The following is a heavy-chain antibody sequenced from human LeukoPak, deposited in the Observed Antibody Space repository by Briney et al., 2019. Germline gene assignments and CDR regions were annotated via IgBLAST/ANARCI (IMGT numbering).Heavy chain of an antibody. V-gene: IGHV3-21*01. J-gene: IGHJ5*02. CDR2: ISSSSTYI. CDR3: ARGGIAVAGDDL. CDR1: GFTLSPYG. Sequence: GGSLRLSCSASGFTLSPYGMNWVRQAPGKGLEWVSAISSSSTYIYYADSVKGRFNISRDNSKSTLFLQMNSLRVEDTAVYYCARGGIAVAGDDLWGQGTLVTVSA. D-gene: IGHD6-19*01.